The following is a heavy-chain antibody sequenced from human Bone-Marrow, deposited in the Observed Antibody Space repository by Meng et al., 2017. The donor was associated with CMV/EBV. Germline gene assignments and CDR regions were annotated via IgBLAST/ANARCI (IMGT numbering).Heavy chain of an antibody. CDR1: RGSISSSSHY. CDR2: MLYGGST. D-gene: IGHD3-16*01. CDR3: ARVWGGDNWFDP. J-gene: IGHJ5*02. Sequence: GSLRLSCTVSRGSISSSSHYWGWVRQAPGKGLGWIGSMLYGGSTLYNPSLKSRVSISIDVSKNQFSLSLSSMTAADTAVYYCARVWGGDNWFDPWGQGILVTVSS. V-gene: IGHV4-39*07.